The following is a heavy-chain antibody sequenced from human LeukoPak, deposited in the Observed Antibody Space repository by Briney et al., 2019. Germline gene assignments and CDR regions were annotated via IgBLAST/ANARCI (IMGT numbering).Heavy chain of an antibody. V-gene: IGHV3-30*18. D-gene: IGHD1-1*01. CDR2: ISYDGSNK. J-gene: IGHJ6*03. CDR1: GFTFSSYG. Sequence: GGSLRLSCAASGFTFSSYGMHWVRQAPGKGLEWVAVISYDGSNKYYADSVKGRFTISRDNSKNTLYLQMNSLRAEDTAVYYCAKDGEAGTVPNYYYMDVWGKGTTVTVSS. CDR3: AKDGEAGTVPNYYYMDV.